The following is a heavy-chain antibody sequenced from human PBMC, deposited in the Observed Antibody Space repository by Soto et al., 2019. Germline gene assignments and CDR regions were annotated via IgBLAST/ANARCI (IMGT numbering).Heavy chain of an antibody. CDR1: GGSIRRYY. D-gene: IGHD3-3*01. Sequence: PSQTRSLTGTVSGGSIRRYYWSWIRQPPGKGLEWIGYIYYSGSTNYNPSLKSRVTISVDTSKNQFSLKLSSVTAADTAVYYCARESRELRFLDWPLGAFDIWGQGTMV. CDR3: ARESRELRFLDWPLGAFDI. J-gene: IGHJ3*02. V-gene: IGHV4-59*01. CDR2: IYYSGST.